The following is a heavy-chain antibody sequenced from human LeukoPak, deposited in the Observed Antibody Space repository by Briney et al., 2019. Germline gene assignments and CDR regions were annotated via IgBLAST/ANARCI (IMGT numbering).Heavy chain of an antibody. Sequence: PSETLSLSCIVSGGSISSGDYYWSWIRQPPGKCLEWIGYIYYSGSTYYNPSLKSRVTISVDTPKNQFSLKLSSVTAADTAVDYSARRPMYYYDSTTAFAFDPWGQGTLVTVAS. V-gene: IGHV4-30-4*01. CDR1: GGSISSGDYY. CDR3: ARRPMYYYDSTTAFAFDP. D-gene: IGHD3-22*01. J-gene: IGHJ5*02. CDR2: IYYSGST.